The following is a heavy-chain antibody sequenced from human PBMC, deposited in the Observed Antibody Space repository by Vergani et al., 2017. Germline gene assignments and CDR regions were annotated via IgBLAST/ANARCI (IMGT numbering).Heavy chain of an antibody. V-gene: IGHV3-30*18. CDR2: ISYDGSNK. CDR3: AKDQSRPVTTNWFDP. D-gene: IGHD4-11*01. J-gene: IGHJ5*02. Sequence: QVQLVESGGGVVQPGRSLRLSCAASGFTFSSYGMHWVRQAPGKGLEWVAVISYDGSNKYYADSVKGRFTISRDNSKNTLYLQMNSLRAEETAVYYCAKDQSRPVTTNWFDPWGQGTLVTVSS. CDR1: GFTFSSYG.